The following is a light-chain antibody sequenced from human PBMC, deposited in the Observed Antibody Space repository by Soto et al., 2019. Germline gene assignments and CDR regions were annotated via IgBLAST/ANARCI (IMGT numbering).Light chain of an antibody. CDR1: QSVSSY. CDR2: DAS. V-gene: IGKV3-11*01. Sequence: EIVLTQSPATLSLSPGERATLSCRASQSVSSYLGWYQQKPGQVPRLLNYDASNRATGIPARFSGSGSGTDFTLTISSLEPEDFAVYYCQQRSNWPLTFGGGTKVEIK. CDR3: QQRSNWPLT. J-gene: IGKJ4*01.